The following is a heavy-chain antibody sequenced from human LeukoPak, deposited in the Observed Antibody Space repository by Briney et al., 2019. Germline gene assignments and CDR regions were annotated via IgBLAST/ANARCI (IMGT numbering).Heavy chain of an antibody. D-gene: IGHD6-19*01. CDR2: LSGSGITT. J-gene: IGHJ4*02. Sequence: GGSLGLSCAASGFTFSNSAMSWVRQAPGKGLEWVATLSGSGITTYYADSVKGRFTISRDNSKNTLYLQMNSLRAEDTAVYYCAKGIYSSGWSYFDYWGQGTLVTVSS. CDR3: AKGIYSSGWSYFDY. CDR1: GFTFSNSA. V-gene: IGHV3-23*01.